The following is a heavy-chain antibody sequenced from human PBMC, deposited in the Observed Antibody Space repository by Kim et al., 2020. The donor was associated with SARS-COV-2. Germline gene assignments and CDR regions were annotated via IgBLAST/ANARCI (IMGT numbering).Heavy chain of an antibody. J-gene: IGHJ4*02. CDR1: GFTFSSYE. CDR3: ARVSGQWLLLRGGSYIVY. Sequence: GGSLRLSCAASGFTFSSYEMNWVRQAPGKGLEWVSYISSSGSTIYYADSVKGRFTISRDNAKNSLYLQMNSLRAEDTAVYYCARVSGQWLLLRGGSYIVYWGQGTLVTVSS. D-gene: IGHD6-19*01. CDR2: ISSSGSTI. V-gene: IGHV3-48*03.